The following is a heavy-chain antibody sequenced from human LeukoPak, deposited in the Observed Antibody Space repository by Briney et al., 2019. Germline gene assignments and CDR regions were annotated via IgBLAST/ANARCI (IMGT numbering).Heavy chain of an antibody. J-gene: IGHJ3*02. CDR1: GFTFSSYG. CDR3: ARGADSSGYSAFDI. V-gene: IGHV3-33*01. CDR2: IWYDGSNK. D-gene: IGHD3-22*01. Sequence: GGFLRLSCAASGFTFSSYGMHWVRQAPGKGLEWVAVIWYDGSNKYYADSVKGRFTISRDNSKNTPYLQMNSLRAEDTAVYYCARGADSSGYSAFDIWGQGTMVTVSS.